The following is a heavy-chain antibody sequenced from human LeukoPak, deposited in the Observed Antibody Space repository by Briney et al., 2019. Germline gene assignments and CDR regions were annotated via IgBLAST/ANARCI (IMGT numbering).Heavy chain of an antibody. J-gene: IGHJ4*02. CDR2: ISYDGSNK. CDR3: ARGYYDSSGYYYY. CDR1: GFTFSSYA. D-gene: IGHD3-22*01. V-gene: IGHV3-30*04. Sequence: GGSLRLSCAASGFTFSSYAMHWVRQAPGKGLEWVAVISYDGSNKYYADSVKGRFTISRDNSKNTLYLQMNSLRAEDTAVYYCARGYYDSSGYYYYWGQGTLVTVSS.